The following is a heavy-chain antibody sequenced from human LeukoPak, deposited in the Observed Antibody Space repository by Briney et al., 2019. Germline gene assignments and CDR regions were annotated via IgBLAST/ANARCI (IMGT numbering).Heavy chain of an antibody. D-gene: IGHD6-19*01. CDR3: VRGSTDWNGMDV. CDR1: GFTFSNHY. Sequence: GGPLRLSCAASGFTFSNHYMHWVRQAPGKGLVSVSRIDPNGRHTSYADSVKGRFTISRDNAKNTLYLQMNTLGAEDTALYYCVRGSTDWNGMDVWGQGTTVTVSS. V-gene: IGHV3-74*01. J-gene: IGHJ6*02. CDR2: IDPNGRHT.